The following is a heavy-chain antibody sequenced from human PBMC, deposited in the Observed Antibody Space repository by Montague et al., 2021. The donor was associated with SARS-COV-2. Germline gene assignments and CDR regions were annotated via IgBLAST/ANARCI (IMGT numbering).Heavy chain of an antibody. J-gene: IGHJ4*02. CDR3: ARGSGDY. D-gene: IGHD7-27*01. Sequence: SETLSLTCTVSGGSISSYYWSWIRQPPGKGLEWIGYIYYTGNVNYNPSLKSRVTISVDTSKNQFSLKLSSVTAADTAVYYCARGSGDYWGQGTLVTVSS. CDR1: GGSISSYY. CDR2: IYYTGNV. V-gene: IGHV4-59*01.